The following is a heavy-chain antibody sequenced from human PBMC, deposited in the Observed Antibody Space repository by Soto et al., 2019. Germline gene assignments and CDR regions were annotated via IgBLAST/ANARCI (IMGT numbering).Heavy chain of an antibody. J-gene: IGHJ4*02. D-gene: IGHD6-13*01. V-gene: IGHV1-18*01. CDR2: ISVKNGST. CDR1: GYTFTHYG. Sequence: ASVKVSCKASGYTFTHYGISCVRQAPGQGLEWMGWISVKNGSTDYAQKLQGRVTMTTDTSTSTAYMELQSLRSDDTAMYYCARDRSTNDYWGQGTLVTVSS. CDR3: ARDRSTNDY.